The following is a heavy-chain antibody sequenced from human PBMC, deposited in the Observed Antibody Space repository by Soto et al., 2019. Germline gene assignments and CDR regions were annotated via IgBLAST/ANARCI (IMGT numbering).Heavy chain of an antibody. CDR3: ARAVSSGRSCYFDD. D-gene: IGHD6-19*01. J-gene: IGHJ4*02. CDR2: IYHRGST. Sequence: SEPLSLTCAFSGGSISSSNWWSWVRQPPGKGLEWIGEIYHRGSTNYNPSLKSRVTISVDKSKNQFSLKLSSVTAADTAVYYRARAVSSGRSCYFDDWGQGTLVT. CDR1: GGSISSSNW. V-gene: IGHV4-4*02.